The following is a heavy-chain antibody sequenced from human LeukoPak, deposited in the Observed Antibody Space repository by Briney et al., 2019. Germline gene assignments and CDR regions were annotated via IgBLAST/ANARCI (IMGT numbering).Heavy chain of an antibody. CDR2: MRRKSDGGTA. CDR1: GFTLSNAW. V-gene: IGHV3-15*01. D-gene: IGHD4-17*01. CDR3: ATLTTVRHAFDY. J-gene: IGHJ4*02. Sequence: NPGGSLRLSCAASGFTLSNAWMSGVRQAPAKGLEWVGRMRRKSDGGTADYAPPVKGRFTISRDYSKNTIYLQMASLKIEDTAVYYCATLTTVRHAFDYWGQGTLVTVSS.